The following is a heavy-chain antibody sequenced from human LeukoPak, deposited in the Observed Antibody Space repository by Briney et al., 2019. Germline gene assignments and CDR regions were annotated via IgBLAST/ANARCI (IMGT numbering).Heavy chain of an antibody. CDR2: ISYTGST. Sequence: SETLSLTCTVSGGSISTFYWSWIRQPPGKELEFIGYISYTGSTNHNPSLRSRVTISLDTSKNHFSLKLNSVTAADTAVYYCARGQWSGSTGPFDYWGQGTLVTVSS. V-gene: IGHV4-59*01. CDR3: ARGQWSGSTGPFDY. J-gene: IGHJ4*02. D-gene: IGHD3-10*02. CDR1: GGSISTFY.